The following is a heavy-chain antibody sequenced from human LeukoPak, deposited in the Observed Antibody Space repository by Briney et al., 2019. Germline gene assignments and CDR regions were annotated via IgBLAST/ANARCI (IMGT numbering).Heavy chain of an antibody. CDR3: ARAPLPYYDFWSGYYSAPATTLDY. D-gene: IGHD3-3*01. J-gene: IGHJ4*02. CDR1: GYTFTSYA. V-gene: IGHV7-4-1*02. CDR2: INTNTGKP. Sequence: ASVKVSCKASGYTFTSYAMNWVRQAPGQGLEWMGWINTNTGKPTYAQGFTGRFVFSLDTSVSTAYLQISSLKAEDTAVYYCARAPLPYYDFWSGYYSAPATTLDYWGQGTLVTVSS.